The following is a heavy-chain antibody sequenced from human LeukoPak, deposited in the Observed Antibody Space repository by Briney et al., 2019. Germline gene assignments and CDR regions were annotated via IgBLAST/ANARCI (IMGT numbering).Heavy chain of an antibody. CDR3: TRAGVSSGYWSL. J-gene: IGHJ4*02. V-gene: IGHV4-59*01. D-gene: IGHD3-22*01. Sequence: SETLSLTCTVSGGSISSYYWSWIRQPPGKGLEWIGYNYYSGSTNYNPSLKSRVTISVDTSKNQFSLKLTSLTAADTAVYYCTRAGVSSGYWSLWGQGTLVTVSS. CDR1: GGSISSYY. CDR2: NYYSGST.